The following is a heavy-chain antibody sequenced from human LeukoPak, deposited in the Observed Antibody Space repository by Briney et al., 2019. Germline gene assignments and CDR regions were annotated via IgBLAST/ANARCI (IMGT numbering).Heavy chain of an antibody. CDR1: GFTFDDYG. Sequence: GGSLRLSCVASGFTFDDYGISWVRQAPGKGLEWVANIKQDGSEKYYVDSVKGRFTISRDNAKNSLYLQMNSLRAEDTAVYYCARLEVTVVATIDYWGQGTLVTVSS. CDR3: ARLEVTVVATIDY. CDR2: IKQDGSEK. V-gene: IGHV3-7*01. J-gene: IGHJ4*02. D-gene: IGHD5-12*01.